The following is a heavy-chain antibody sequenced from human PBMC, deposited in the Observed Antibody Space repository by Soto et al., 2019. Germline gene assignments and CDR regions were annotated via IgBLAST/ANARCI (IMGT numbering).Heavy chain of an antibody. D-gene: IGHD2-2*01. CDR3: ARDPAYQPQYGMDV. CDR1: GGSISSGPYS. CDR2: FHYSEST. J-gene: IGHJ6*02. Sequence: SETLSLTCTVSGGSISSGPYSWGWIRQPPGEGLEWIGTFHYSESTYYNPSLESRVTISRDNSKNTLYLQMDSLRSEDTAMYYCARDPAYQPQYGMDVWGRGTTVTVSS. V-gene: IGHV4-39*02.